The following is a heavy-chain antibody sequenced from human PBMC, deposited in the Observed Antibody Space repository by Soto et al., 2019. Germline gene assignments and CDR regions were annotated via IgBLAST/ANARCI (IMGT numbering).Heavy chain of an antibody. Sequence: PWGSLRLSCAAFGFDFNKYAMTWVRQAPGKGLQWVSSITSNGDSTYYADSVKGRFTTSRDNSKNTLYLQMNSLRADDTAVFYCAKDSTYYTTSPFYFDSGGQGTIVTVYS. CDR2: ITSNGDST. J-gene: IGHJ4*02. CDR1: GFDFNKYA. V-gene: IGHV3-23*01. CDR3: AKDSTYYTTSPFYFDS. D-gene: IGHD3-3*01.